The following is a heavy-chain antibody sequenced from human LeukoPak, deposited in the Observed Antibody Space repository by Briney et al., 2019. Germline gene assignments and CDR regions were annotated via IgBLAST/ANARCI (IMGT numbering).Heavy chain of an antibody. CDR3: VAGSGWRFDY. CDR1: GFTFRSYS. D-gene: IGHD6-19*01. Sequence: PGGSLRLSCAASGFTFRSYSMNWVHQAPGKGLEWVANIKKDGSDKNYLGSVKGRFTISRDNAKNSLYVQMNSLRVEDTAVYYCVAGSGWRFDYWGQGTLVTVSS. J-gene: IGHJ4*02. V-gene: IGHV3-7*01. CDR2: IKKDGSDK.